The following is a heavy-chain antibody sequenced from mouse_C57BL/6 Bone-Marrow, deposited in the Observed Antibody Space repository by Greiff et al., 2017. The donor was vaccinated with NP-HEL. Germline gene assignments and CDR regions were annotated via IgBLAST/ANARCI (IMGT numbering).Heavy chain of an antibody. CDR3: ARGGYYYGSSYVEYYFDY. CDR1: GYTFTSYW. V-gene: IGHV1-64*01. Sequence: VQLQQSGAELVKPGASVKLSCKASGYTFTSYWMHWVKQRPGQGLEWIGMIHPNSGSTNYNEKFKSKATLTVDKSSSTAYMQLSSLTSEDSAVYYCARGGYYYGSSYVEYYFDYWGQGTTLTVSS. CDR2: IHPNSGST. D-gene: IGHD1-1*01. J-gene: IGHJ2*01.